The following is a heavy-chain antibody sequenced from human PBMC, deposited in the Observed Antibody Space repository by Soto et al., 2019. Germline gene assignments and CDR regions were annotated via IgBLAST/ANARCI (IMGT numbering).Heavy chain of an antibody. CDR2: ISSSGGST. D-gene: IGHD6-13*01. CDR3: AKEQIAGYYYMDV. Sequence: GGSLRLSCTTSGFTFRNYAMTWLRQAPGKGLEWVSAISSSGGSTYYADSVKGRFTISRDNSKNTLYLQMNSLRAEDSAVFYCAKEQIAGYYYMDVWGKGTTVTVSS. J-gene: IGHJ6*03. CDR1: GFTFRNYA. V-gene: IGHV3-23*01.